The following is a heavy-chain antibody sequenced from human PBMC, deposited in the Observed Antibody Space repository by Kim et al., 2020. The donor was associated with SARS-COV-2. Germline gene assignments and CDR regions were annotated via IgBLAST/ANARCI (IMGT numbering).Heavy chain of an antibody. D-gene: IGHD3-22*01. J-gene: IGHJ4*02. CDR3: ARGASYYYDSSGYLDY. Sequence: KFQGRVTITADESTSTAYMELSSLRSEDTAVYYCARGASYYYDSSGYLDYWGQGTLVTVSS. V-gene: IGHV1-69*01.